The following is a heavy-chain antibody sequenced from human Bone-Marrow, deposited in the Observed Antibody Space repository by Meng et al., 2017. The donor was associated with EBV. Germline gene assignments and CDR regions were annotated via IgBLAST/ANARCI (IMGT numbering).Heavy chain of an antibody. D-gene: IGHD4-23*01. CDR3: AREQLEGTVATNRPFDY. J-gene: IGHJ4*02. Sequence: VQLVQSGGEVKKPGSSVKVSCKASGGTFSSYAISWVRQAPGQGLEWMGGIIPIFGTANYAQKFQGRVTITADESTSTAYMELSSLRSEDTAVYYCAREQLEGTVATNRPFDYWGQGTLVTVSS. CDR2: IIPIFGTA. CDR1: GGTFSSYA. V-gene: IGHV1-69*01.